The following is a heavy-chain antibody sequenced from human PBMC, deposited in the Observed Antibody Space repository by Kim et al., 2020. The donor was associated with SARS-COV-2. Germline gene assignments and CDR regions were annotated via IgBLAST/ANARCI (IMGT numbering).Heavy chain of an antibody. CDR2: IYPGDSDT. Sequence: GESLKISCKGSGYSFTSYWIGWVRQMPGKGLEWMGIIYPGDSDTRYSPSFQGQVTISADKSISTAYLQWSSLKASDTAMYYCARLSLSGSGSYQAPTYYYYGMDVWGQGTTVTVSS. J-gene: IGHJ6*02. V-gene: IGHV5-51*01. D-gene: IGHD3-10*01. CDR3: ARLSLSGSGSYQAPTYYYYGMDV. CDR1: GYSFTSYW.